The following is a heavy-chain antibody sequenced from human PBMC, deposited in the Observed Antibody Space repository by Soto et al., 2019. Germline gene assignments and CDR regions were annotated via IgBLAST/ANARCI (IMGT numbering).Heavy chain of an antibody. CDR1: GFTFSSYG. D-gene: IGHD6-19*01. J-gene: IGHJ6*02. CDR3: AKGYVAVAGNNYYGMDV. V-gene: IGHV3-30*18. CDR2: ISSDGSNT. Sequence: QVQLVESGGGVVQPGRSLRLSCAASGFTFSSYGVYWVRQAPGKGLEWVSVISSDGSNTYYADSVKGRFTISRDNSKNTLYLQMNSLRPDDTAVYFCAKGYVAVAGNNYYGMDVWGQGTTVTVSS.